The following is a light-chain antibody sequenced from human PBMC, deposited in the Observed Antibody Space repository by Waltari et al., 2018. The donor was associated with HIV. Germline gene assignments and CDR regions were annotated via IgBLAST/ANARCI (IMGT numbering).Light chain of an antibody. CDR3: QAWDSSTGWV. J-gene: IGLJ3*02. Sequence: SFELTQPPSVSVSPGQTASIACPGDRLGNTYSSWYQQRPGQSPVLVIYQTTKRPSGIPERISGSRSGNTATLTISGTQDVDEADYYCQAWDSSTGWVFGGGTKLTVL. CDR1: RLGNTY. V-gene: IGLV3-1*01. CDR2: QTT.